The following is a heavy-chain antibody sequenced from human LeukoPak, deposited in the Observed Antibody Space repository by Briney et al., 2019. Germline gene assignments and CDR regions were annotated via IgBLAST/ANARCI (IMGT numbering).Heavy chain of an antibody. Sequence: ASVKVSCKASGYTFTGYYMHWVRQAPGQGLEWMGWINPNSGGTNYAQKFQGRVTMTRDTSISTAYMELSRLRSDDTAVYYCASSSGYSYGHGGPYYFDYWGQGTLVTVSS. CDR1: GYTFTGYY. J-gene: IGHJ4*02. V-gene: IGHV1-2*02. CDR3: ASSSGYSYGHGGPYYFDY. D-gene: IGHD5-18*01. CDR2: INPNSGGT.